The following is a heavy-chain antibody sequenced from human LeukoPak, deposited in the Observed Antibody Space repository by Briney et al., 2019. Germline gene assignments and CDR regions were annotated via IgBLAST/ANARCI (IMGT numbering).Heavy chain of an antibody. CDR3: ARFPGLLWFGELLDAFDI. J-gene: IGHJ3*02. V-gene: IGHV1-8*01. Sequence: GASVKVSCKASGYTFTSYDINWVRQATGQGLEWMGWMNPNSGNRGYAQKFQGRVTMTRSTSISTAYMELSSLRSEDTAVYYCARFPGLLWFGELLDAFDIWGQGTMVTVSS. CDR2: MNPNSGNR. D-gene: IGHD3-10*01. CDR1: GYTFTSYD.